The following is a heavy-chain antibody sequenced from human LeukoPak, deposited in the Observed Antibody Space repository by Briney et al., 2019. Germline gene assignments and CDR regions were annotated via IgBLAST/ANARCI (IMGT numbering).Heavy chain of an antibody. J-gene: IGHJ4*02. CDR2: ISYDGSNA. D-gene: IGHD3-22*01. CDR3: ARDQADSSAMGG. V-gene: IGHV3-30*03. CDR1: GFTFSSYG. Sequence: QSGRSLRLSCAASGFTFSSYGMHWVRQAPGKGLEWVAVISYDGSNAYYADSVKGRFTISRDNSKNTLDLQMNSLRAEDTAVYYCARDQADSSAMGGWGQGTLVTVSS.